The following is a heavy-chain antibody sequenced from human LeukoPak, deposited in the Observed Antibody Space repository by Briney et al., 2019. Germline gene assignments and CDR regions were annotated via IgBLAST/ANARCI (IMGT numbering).Heavy chain of an antibody. CDR1: GFTFRNFA. CDR2: LVVTGAVT. D-gene: IGHD3-16*01. J-gene: IGHJ4*02. CDR3: AKDDGGEYHLFDS. V-gene: IGHV3-23*01. Sequence: GGSLRLSCAASGFTFRNFAMSWVRQVPGKGLEWLSTLVVTGAVTYYADSVMDRFIISRDNSKNTLYLQMNSLRVEDTAVYYCAKDDGGEYHLFDSWGLGTLVTVSS.